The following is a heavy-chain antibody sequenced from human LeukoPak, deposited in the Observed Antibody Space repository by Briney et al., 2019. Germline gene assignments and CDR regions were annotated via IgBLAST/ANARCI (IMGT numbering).Heavy chain of an antibody. CDR2: IDYSGST. CDR1: GDSISPFC. D-gene: IGHD3-22*01. CDR3: ARGATRNFYVSSAGFDF. V-gene: IGHV4-59*01. J-gene: IGHJ4*02. Sequence: SETLSLTCTVSGDSISPFCWTWIRQPPGKGLECIGYIDYSGSTSYNPSLKSRCTISLDTSKNQCSLRRTSVTAADPPVYYFARGATRNFYVSSAGFDFWGQGTLLTVSS.